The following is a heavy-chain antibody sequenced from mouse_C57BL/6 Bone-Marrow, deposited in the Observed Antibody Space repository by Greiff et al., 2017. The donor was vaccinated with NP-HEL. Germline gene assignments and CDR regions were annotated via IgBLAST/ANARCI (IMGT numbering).Heavy chain of an antibody. J-gene: IGHJ4*01. CDR1: GYTFTDYN. Sequence: EVMLVESGPELVKPGASVKIPCKASGYTFTDYNMDWVKQSHGKSLEWIGDINPNNGGTIYNQKFKGKATLTVDKSSSTAYMELRSLTSEDTAVYYCARRSLAGTLYAMDYWGQGTSVTVSS. CDR2: INPNNGGT. D-gene: IGHD6-1*01. V-gene: IGHV1-18*01. CDR3: ARRSLAGTLYAMDY.